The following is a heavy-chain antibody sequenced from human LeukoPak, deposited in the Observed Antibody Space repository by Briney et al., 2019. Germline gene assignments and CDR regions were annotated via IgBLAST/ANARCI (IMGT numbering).Heavy chain of an antibody. J-gene: IGHJ4*02. V-gene: IGHV3-30*02. CDR3: AKDRKPRFGGLPPDY. CDR2: IWYDGSNK. CDR1: GFMFSSNG. D-gene: IGHD3-10*01. Sequence: GGSLSLSCAAYGFMFSSNGMHWVRQAPGKGLEWVAVIWYDGSNKYYGDSVKGRFTISRDNSKNTLYLQMNSLRAEDTAVYYCAKDRKPRFGGLPPDYWGQGTLVTVSS.